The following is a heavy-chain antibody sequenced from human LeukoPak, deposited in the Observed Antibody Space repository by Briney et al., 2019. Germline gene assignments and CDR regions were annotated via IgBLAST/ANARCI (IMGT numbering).Heavy chain of an antibody. D-gene: IGHD6-19*01. Sequence: GGSLRVSCAASGFTFSKYTMNWVRQAPGKGLEWDASISSQENYVYYADSMKGRFTISRDNANNSLNLQLDSLRAEDTAVYYCARAILTVSGTALFYLDFWGQGTLVTVSP. CDR3: ARAILTVSGTALFYLDF. CDR2: ISSQENYV. V-gene: IGHV3-21*01. J-gene: IGHJ4*02. CDR1: GFTFSKYT.